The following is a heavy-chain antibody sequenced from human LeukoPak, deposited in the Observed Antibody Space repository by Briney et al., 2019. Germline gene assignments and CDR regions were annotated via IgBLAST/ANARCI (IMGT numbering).Heavy chain of an antibody. Sequence: ASVKVSCKASGGTFSSYAISWVRQAPGQGPEWMGRIIPILGIANYAQKFQGRVTITADKSTSTAYMELSSLRSEDTAVYYCARDEIGGYWGQGTLVTVSS. CDR2: IIPILGIA. J-gene: IGHJ4*02. D-gene: IGHD2-15*01. V-gene: IGHV1-69*04. CDR1: GGTFSSYA. CDR3: ARDEIGGY.